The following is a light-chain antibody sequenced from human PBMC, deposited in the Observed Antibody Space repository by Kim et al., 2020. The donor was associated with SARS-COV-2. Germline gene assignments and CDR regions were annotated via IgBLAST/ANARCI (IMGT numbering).Light chain of an antibody. CDR2: DVS. V-gene: IGLV2-14*03. J-gene: IGLJ2*01. Sequence: QSALTQPASVSGSPGQSITISCTGTSSDIGTYNYVSWYQQHPGKAPKLMISDVSNRPSGVSYRFSGSKSGNTASLTISGLQAEDEADYYCSSYTSRNTFDVLGGGTQLTVL. CDR3: SSYTSRNTFDV. CDR1: SSDIGTYNY.